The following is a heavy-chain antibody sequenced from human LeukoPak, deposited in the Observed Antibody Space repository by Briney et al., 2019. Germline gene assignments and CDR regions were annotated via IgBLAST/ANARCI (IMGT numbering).Heavy chain of an antibody. V-gene: IGHV3-9*03. J-gene: IGHJ4*02. D-gene: IGHD3-22*01. Sequence: PGRSLRLSCAASGFTFDDYAMHWVRQAPGKGLEWGSGISWNSGSIGYADSVKGRFTISRDNAKNSLYLQMNSLRAEDMALYYCAKVATRYYDSSGYYSHYFDYWGQGTLVTVSS. CDR3: AKVATRYYDSSGYYSHYFDY. CDR1: GFTFDDYA. CDR2: ISWNSGSI.